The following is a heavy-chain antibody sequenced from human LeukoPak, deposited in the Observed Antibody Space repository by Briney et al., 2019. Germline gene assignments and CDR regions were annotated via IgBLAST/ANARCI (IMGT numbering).Heavy chain of an antibody. J-gene: IGHJ4*02. CDR3: ATDGGPAYSSSWYLY. CDR2: IRYDGSNK. D-gene: IGHD6-13*01. V-gene: IGHV3-30*02. Sequence: GGSLRLSCAASGFTFSSHGMHWVRQTPAKGLEWVAFIRYDGSNKYYADSVKGRFTISRDNSKNTLYLQMNSLRAEDTAVYYCATDGGPAYSSSWYLYWGQGSLVTVSS. CDR1: GFTFSSHG.